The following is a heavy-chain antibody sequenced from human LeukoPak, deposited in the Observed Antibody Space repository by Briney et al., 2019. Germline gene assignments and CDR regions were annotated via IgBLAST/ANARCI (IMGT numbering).Heavy chain of an antibody. D-gene: IGHD6-25*01. CDR2: ISSSNSPI. CDR1: GFTFSSYS. J-gene: IGHJ6*03. V-gene: IGHV3-48*01. CDR3: ARDRGRYYMDV. Sequence: PGGSLRLSCVASGFTFSSYSMNWVRQAPGKGLEWVSYISSSNSPIYYADSLRGRFTISRDNAKNSLFLQMNSLRAGDTAVYYCARDRGRYYMDVWGKGTTVTTSS.